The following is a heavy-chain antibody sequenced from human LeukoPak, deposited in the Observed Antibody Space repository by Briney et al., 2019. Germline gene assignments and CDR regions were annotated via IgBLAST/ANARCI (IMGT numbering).Heavy chain of an antibody. CDR3: ARHMLGAPVGAIDC. J-gene: IGHJ4*02. Sequence: PSETLSLTCDVSDYSLRNSYFCGWVRQPPGKGLEWIGSIYYTGSTSSNASLESRLTISVDTSKNQFSLKLRSVTAEDTAVYYCARHMLGAPVGAIDCWSPGTLVTVSS. CDR2: IYYTGST. D-gene: IGHD1-26*01. CDR1: DYSLRNSYF. V-gene: IGHV4-38-2*01.